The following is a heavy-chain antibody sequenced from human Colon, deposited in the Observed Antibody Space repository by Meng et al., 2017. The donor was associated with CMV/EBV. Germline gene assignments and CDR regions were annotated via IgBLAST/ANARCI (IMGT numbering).Heavy chain of an antibody. CDR3: ARGNVDTAMVSDY. CDR2: ISAYNGNT. V-gene: IGHV1-18*01. J-gene: IGHJ4*02. Sequence: KASGYTFASYGISWMRQAPGQGLEWMGWISAYNGNTNYAQKFQGRVTMTTDTSMSTAYMELRSLRSDDTAVYYCARGNVDTAMVSDYWGQGTPVTVSS. CDR1: GYTFASYG. D-gene: IGHD5-18*01.